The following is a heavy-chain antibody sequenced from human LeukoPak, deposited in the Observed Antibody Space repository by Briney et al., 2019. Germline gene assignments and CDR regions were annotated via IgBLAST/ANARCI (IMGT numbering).Heavy chain of an antibody. Sequence: GGSLRLSCAASEFTFSSYSMNLVRQAPGKGLEWVSAISGSGGSTYYADSVKGRFTISRDNAKNTLYLQMNSLRAEDTAVYYCARDWRVTIFGVVLDYGKGVWGQGTTVTVSS. D-gene: IGHD3-3*01. CDR2: ISGSGGST. CDR3: ARDWRVTIFGVVLDYGKGV. J-gene: IGHJ6*02. CDR1: EFTFSSYS. V-gene: IGHV3-23*01.